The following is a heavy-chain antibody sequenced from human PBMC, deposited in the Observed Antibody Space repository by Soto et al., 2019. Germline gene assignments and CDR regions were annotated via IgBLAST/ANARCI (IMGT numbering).Heavy chain of an antibody. J-gene: IGHJ4*02. V-gene: IGHV5-51*01. CDR1: GFTFSSYT. CDR2: SFSSESSA. Sequence: GESLKISCKASGFTFSSYTLGWVRHMPGKGLHWIGHSFSSESSAKYSPSFVGQVTISVDRSINTAYLQWSSLKASDTAIYYCGTWRGSSLFDFWGPGTLVTGSS. CDR3: GTWRGSSLFDF. D-gene: IGHD2-2*01.